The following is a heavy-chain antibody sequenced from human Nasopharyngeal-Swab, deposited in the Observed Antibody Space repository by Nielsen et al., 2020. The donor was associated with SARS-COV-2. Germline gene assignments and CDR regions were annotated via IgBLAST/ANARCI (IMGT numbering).Heavy chain of an antibody. V-gene: IGHV3-48*01. Sequence: GESLKISCAASGFTFSSYSMNWVRQAPGKGLEWVSYISSSSSTIYYADSVKGRFTISRDNSKNTLYLQMNSLRAEDTAVYYCATSAARGYFQHWGQGTLVTVSS. D-gene: IGHD6-6*01. J-gene: IGHJ1*01. CDR1: GFTFSSYS. CDR2: ISSSSSTI. CDR3: ATSAARGYFQH.